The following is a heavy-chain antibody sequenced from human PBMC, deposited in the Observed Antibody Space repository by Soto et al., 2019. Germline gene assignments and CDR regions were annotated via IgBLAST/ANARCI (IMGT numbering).Heavy chain of an antibody. CDR2: ITGSSDYT. Sequence: HPGGSLRLSCEASGFIFSCYAMNWVRQAPGKGLQWVSSITGSSDYTSYIASVKGRFTISRDNSKNTLYLQMNSLRAEDTAVYFCAKEQTTGAHYALDYWSQGTLVTVSS. J-gene: IGHJ4*02. CDR1: GFIFSCYA. CDR3: AKEQTTGAHYALDY. V-gene: IGHV3-23*01. D-gene: IGHD2-8*02.